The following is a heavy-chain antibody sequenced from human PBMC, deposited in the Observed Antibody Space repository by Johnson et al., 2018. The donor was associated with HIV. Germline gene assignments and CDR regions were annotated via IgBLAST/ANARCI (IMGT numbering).Heavy chain of an antibody. CDR2: ISGSGGST. Sequence: MQLVESGGGMVQPGGSLRLSCAASAFTFSSYAMHWVRQAPGKGLEWVSAISGSGGSTYYADSVKGRFTISRDNSKNTLYLQMNSLRAEDTAVYYCATAARLFDAFDIWGQGTMVTVSS. CDR3: ATAARLFDAFDI. CDR1: AFTFSSYA. V-gene: IGHV3-23*04. J-gene: IGHJ3*02. D-gene: IGHD6-6*01.